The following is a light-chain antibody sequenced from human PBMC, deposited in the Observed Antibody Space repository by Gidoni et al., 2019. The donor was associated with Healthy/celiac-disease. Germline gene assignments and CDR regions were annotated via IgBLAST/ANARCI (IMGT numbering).Light chain of an antibody. Sequence: DLQMTQSPSTLSASVGDRVTITCRASQSISSWLAWYQQKPGKAPKLLIYDASSLESGVPSRFSGSGSGTEFTLTISSLQPDDFATYYCQQYNSLLGTFGQGTKVEIK. CDR1: QSISSW. V-gene: IGKV1-5*01. J-gene: IGKJ1*01. CDR3: QQYNSLLGT. CDR2: DAS.